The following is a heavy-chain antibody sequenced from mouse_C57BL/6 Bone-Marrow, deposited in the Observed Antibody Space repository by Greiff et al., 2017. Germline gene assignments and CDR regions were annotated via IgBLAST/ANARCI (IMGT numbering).Heavy chain of an antibody. CDR2: IDPANGST. CDR1: GFNIKNTY. Sequence: EVQLQQSVAELVRPGASVKLSCKASGFNIKNTYMNWVKQRPEQGLEWIGRIDPANGSTKYAPKFQGKATITADTSSNTAYMQLSSLTSEDTAIYYGAFYEYDGLYFDVWGKGTTVTVSS. V-gene: IGHV14-3*01. CDR3: AFYEYDGLYFDV. D-gene: IGHD2-4*01. J-gene: IGHJ1*03.